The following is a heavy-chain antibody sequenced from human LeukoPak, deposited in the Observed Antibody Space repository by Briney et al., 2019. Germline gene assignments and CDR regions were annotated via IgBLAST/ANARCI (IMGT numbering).Heavy chain of an antibody. D-gene: IGHD2-2*01. J-gene: IGHJ5*02. CDR3: ARAGQLRGDNWFDP. Sequence: ASVKVSCKASGYTFTSYGISWVRQAPGQGLEWMGRIIPILGIANYAQKFQGRVTITADKSTSTAYMELSSLRSEDTAVYYCARAGQLRGDNWFDPWGQGTLVTVSS. CDR2: IIPILGIA. CDR1: GYTFTSYG. V-gene: IGHV1-69*04.